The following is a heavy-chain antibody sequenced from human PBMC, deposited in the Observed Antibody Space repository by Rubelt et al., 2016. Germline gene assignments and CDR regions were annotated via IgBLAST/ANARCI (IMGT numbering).Heavy chain of an antibody. Sequence: GQRLEWMGWINAGNGNTKYSQKFQDRVTITRDTSASTAYMALNSLRSEDTAAYYCARVKGYWYNSQLYLSVGMDVWGQGTTVTVSS. D-gene: IGHD1-14*01. J-gene: IGHJ6*02. CDR2: INAGNGNT. V-gene: IGHV1-3*01. CDR3: ARVKGYWYNSQLYLSVGMDV.